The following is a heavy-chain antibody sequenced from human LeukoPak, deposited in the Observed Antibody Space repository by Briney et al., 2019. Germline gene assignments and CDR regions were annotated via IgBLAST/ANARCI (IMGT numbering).Heavy chain of an antibody. J-gene: IGHJ4*02. CDR2: ISSSSSYI. CDR1: GFTFSSYA. Sequence: PGGSLRLSCAASGFTFSSYAMSWVRQAPGKGLEWVSSISSSSSYIYYADSVKGRFTISRDNAKNSLYLQMNSLRAEDTAVYYCARDVYDYVWGSYRVLPDYWGQGTLVTVFS. V-gene: IGHV3-21*01. D-gene: IGHD3-16*02. CDR3: ARDVYDYVWGSYRVLPDY.